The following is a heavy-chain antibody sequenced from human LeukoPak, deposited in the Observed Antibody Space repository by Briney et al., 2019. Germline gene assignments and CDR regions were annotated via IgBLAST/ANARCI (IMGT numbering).Heavy chain of an antibody. Sequence: GGSLRLSCAASGFTFTSYYMHWVRQAPGQGLEWMRIINPSGGSTSYGQKFQGRVTMTRDTSTSTVYIELSSLRSEDTAVYYCARAYGSGSYTLLFFDYWGQGTLVTVSS. CDR3: ARAYGSGSYTLLFFDY. CDR2: INPSGGST. J-gene: IGHJ4*02. D-gene: IGHD3-10*01. CDR1: GFTFTSYY. V-gene: IGHV1-46*01.